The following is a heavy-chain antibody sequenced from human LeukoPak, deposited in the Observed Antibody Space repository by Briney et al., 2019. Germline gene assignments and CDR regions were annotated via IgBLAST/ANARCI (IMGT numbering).Heavy chain of an antibody. Sequence: GGSLRLSCTAAGFTFRKHWMSWVRQAIGKGLECVAKIKEDGSEKHYVDSVRGRFTISRDNARNSLYLQMNSLRAEDTALYYCARLHYGEPAPIFDYWGQGTLVTVSS. CDR1: GFTFRKHW. D-gene: IGHD4-17*01. CDR3: ARLHYGEPAPIFDY. J-gene: IGHJ4*02. V-gene: IGHV3-7*03. CDR2: IKEDGSEK.